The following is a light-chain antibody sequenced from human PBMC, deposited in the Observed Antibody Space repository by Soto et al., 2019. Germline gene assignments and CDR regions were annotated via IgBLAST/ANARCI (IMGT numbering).Light chain of an antibody. CDR2: AAS. V-gene: IGKV1-39*01. Sequence: DVQVSKLPTSLYASVRGKVANLCGASQSITSYLNWYQQKPGKAPKLLIYAASSLQSGAPSRFSGSGSGTDVILIISSLQPEEVVTFYCQQSYSTPPITFGQGTRLEIK. CDR3: QQSYSTPPIT. CDR1: QSITSY. J-gene: IGKJ5*01.